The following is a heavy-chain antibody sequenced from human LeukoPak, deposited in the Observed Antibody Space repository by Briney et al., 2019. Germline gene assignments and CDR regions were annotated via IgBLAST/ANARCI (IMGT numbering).Heavy chain of an antibody. CDR1: GYSISSSYY. J-gene: IGHJ4*02. D-gene: IGHD7-27*01. Sequence: SETLSLTCAVSGYSISSSYYWGWIRQPPGKGLEWIGSIYYSGSTYYNPSLKSRVTISVDTSKNQFSLKLSSVTAADTAVYYCARERNWGFDYWGQGTLVTVSS. CDR2: IYYSGST. CDR3: ARERNWGFDY. V-gene: IGHV4-38-2*02.